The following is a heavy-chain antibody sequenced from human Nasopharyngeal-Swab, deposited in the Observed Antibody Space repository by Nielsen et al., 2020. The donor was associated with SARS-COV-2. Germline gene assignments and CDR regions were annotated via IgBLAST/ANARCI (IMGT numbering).Heavy chain of an antibody. CDR3: ARDLGVVQGVIH. CDR1: GFTFSSYW. D-gene: IGHD3-10*01. J-gene: IGHJ4*02. Sequence: GVLKISCAAPGFTFSSYWMSWVRQAPGKGLEWVANIKQDGSEKYYVDSVKGRFTISRDNAKNSLYLQMNSLRAEDTAVYYCARDLGVVQGVIHWGQGTLVTVSS. CDR2: IKQDGSEK. V-gene: IGHV3-7*03.